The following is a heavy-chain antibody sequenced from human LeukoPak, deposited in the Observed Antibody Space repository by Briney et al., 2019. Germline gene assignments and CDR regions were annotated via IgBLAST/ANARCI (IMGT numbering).Heavy chain of an antibody. Sequence: SETLSLTCTVSGGSISSYYWSWIRQPPGKGLEWIGYIYYSGSTNYNPSLKSRVTISVDTSKNQFSLKLSSVTAVDTAVYYCARGRTTAYYYYYYMDVWGKGTTVTVSS. CDR2: IYYSGST. J-gene: IGHJ6*03. CDR3: ARGRTTAYYYYYYMDV. V-gene: IGHV4-59*01. D-gene: IGHD4-11*01. CDR1: GGSISSYY.